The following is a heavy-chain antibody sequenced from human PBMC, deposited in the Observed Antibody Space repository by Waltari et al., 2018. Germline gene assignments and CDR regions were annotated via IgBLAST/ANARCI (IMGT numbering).Heavy chain of an antibody. CDR2: ISPIFGTA. CDR3: ARGKSFTGYHYGMDV. D-gene: IGHD2-8*02. CDR1: GGTFSSYA. Sequence: QVQLVQSGAEVKKPGSSVKVSCKASGGTFSSYAISWVRQAPGQGIAWMGGISPIFGTANAAQKFQGRVTMTRTTSISTAYMELSSLSSEDTAVYYCARGKSFTGYHYGMDVWGQGTTVTVSS. V-gene: IGHV1-69*06. J-gene: IGHJ6*02.